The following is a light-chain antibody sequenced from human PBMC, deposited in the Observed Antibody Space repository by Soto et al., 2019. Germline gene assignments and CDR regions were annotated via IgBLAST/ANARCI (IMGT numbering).Light chain of an antibody. CDR2: GVS. V-gene: IGKV3-20*01. J-gene: IGKJ4*01. Sequence: EIVLTHSPGTLSFSPWESATLSCGASQSVSSSSLAWYQQKPGQAPRLLFFGVSNRAAGVPDRFGGSGSGTDFTLTISRLEPEDFAVYYCQQYGGSPLTFGGGTKVDNK. CDR3: QQYGGSPLT. CDR1: QSVSSSS.